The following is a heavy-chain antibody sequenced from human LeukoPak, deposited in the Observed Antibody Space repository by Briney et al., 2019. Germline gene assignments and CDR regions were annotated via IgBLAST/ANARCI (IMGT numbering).Heavy chain of an antibody. CDR3: ARRRGGYGEGEFDY. CDR2: IRGDATT. Sequence: GGSLRLSCTASGFTASSKYTSWVRQAPGEGLEWVSFIRGDATTAYADSVQGRFTISRDDSKNTLYLQMDSLRDEDTAVYYCARRRGGYGEGEFDYWGQGTLVTVSS. CDR1: GFTASSKY. V-gene: IGHV3-66*04. J-gene: IGHJ4*02. D-gene: IGHD4-17*01.